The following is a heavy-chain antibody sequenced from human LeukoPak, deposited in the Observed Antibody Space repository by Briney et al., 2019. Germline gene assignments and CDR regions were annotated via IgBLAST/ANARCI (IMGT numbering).Heavy chain of an antibody. CDR3: ARSDGYNYGQRFDY. D-gene: IGHD5-18*01. CDR2: IYYSGST. Sequence: SETLSLTCTVSGGSISSYYWSWIRQPPGKGLEWIGYIYYSGSTNYNPSLKSRVTISVDTSKNQFSLKLSSVTAADTAVYHWARSDGYNYGQRFDYWGQGTLVTVSS. CDR1: GGSISSYY. J-gene: IGHJ4*02. V-gene: IGHV4-59*01.